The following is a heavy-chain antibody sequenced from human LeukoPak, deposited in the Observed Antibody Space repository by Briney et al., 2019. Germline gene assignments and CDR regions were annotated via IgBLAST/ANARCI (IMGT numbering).Heavy chain of an antibody. CDR3: AKEAVGPNYYDSSGYYRPYYFDY. Sequence: GGSLRLSCAASGFTFGSYAMSWVRQAPGKGLEWVSAISGSGGSTYYADSVKGRFTISRDNSKNTLYLQMNSLRAEDTAVYYCAKEAVGPNYYDSSGYYRPYYFDYWGQGTLVTVSS. CDR2: ISGSGGST. J-gene: IGHJ4*02. CDR1: GFTFGSYA. D-gene: IGHD3-22*01. V-gene: IGHV3-23*01.